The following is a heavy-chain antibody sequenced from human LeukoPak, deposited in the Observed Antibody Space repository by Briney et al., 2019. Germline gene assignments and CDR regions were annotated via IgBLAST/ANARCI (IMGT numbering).Heavy chain of an antibody. D-gene: IGHD2-21*02. CDR2: ISAYNGNT. Sequence: GASVKVSCKASGYTFTSYGISWVRQAPGQGLEWMGWISAYNGNTNYAQKLQGRVTMTTDTSTSTAYMELRSLRSDDTAVCYCAREDSYCGGDCYNWFDPWGQGTLVTVSS. CDR1: GYTFTSYG. J-gene: IGHJ5*02. CDR3: AREDSYCGGDCYNWFDP. V-gene: IGHV1-18*01.